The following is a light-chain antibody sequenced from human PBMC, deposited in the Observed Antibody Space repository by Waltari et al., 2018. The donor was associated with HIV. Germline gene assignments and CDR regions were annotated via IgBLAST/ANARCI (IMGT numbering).Light chain of an antibody. CDR2: DTT. J-gene: IGLJ2*01. V-gene: IGLV7-46*01. CDR1: TGAVTSGHC. CDR3: LLSFNGVVV. Sequence: QAVVPQEPSLPVSPGVTVTLTCASSTGAVTSGHCPYWFPRRPGQAPKTLIYDTTNRHAWTPARFSGSLLGGKAALTLSGAQFEDEADYFCLLSFNGVVVFGGGTTLTVL.